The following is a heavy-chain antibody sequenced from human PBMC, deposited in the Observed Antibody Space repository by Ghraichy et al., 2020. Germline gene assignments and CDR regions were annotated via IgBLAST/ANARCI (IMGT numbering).Heavy chain of an antibody. CDR2: ISSSSSYI. D-gene: IGHD2-2*01. V-gene: IGHV3-21*01. J-gene: IGHJ4*02. Sequence: GGSLRLSCAASGFTFSSYSMNWVRQAPGKGLEWVSSISSSSSYIYYADSVKGRFTISRDNAKNSLYLQMNSLRAEDTAVYYCARDFVAVPAAMPNWGQGTLVTVSS. CDR1: GFTFSSYS. CDR3: ARDFVAVPAAMPN.